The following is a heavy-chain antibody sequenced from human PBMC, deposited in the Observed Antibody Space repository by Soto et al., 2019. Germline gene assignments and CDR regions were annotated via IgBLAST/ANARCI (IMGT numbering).Heavy chain of an antibody. CDR2: IIPIFGTA. CDR1: GGTFSSYA. D-gene: IGHD6-6*01. CDR3: ARTASIAAREYYYYGMDV. V-gene: IGHV1-69*12. J-gene: IGHJ6*02. Sequence: QVQLVQSGAEVKKPGSSVKVSCKASGGTFSSYAISWVRQAPGQGLEWMGGIIPIFGTANYAQKFQGRVTITADDSASTAYMELSSLRSEDTAVYYCARTASIAAREYYYYGMDVWGQGTTVTVSS.